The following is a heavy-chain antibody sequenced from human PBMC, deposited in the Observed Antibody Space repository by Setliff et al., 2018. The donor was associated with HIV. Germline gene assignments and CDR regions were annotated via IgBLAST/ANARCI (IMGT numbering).Heavy chain of an antibody. CDR3: VKDRTYMAFDI. CDR1: GLTFSSYA. J-gene: IGHJ3*02. CDR2: IKGSGDTT. V-gene: IGHV3-23*01. Sequence: PGGSLRLSCAASGLTFSSYAMSWVRQAPGKGLEWVSGIKGSGDTTYYADSVKGRFTISRDNSKNTLYLQMNSLRAADTAVYYCVKDRTYMAFDIWGQGTMVTVSS. D-gene: IGHD1-20*01.